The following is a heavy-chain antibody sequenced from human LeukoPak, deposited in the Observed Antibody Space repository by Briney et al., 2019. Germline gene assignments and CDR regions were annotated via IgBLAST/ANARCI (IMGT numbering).Heavy chain of an antibody. CDR1: GYTFTSYD. V-gene: IGHV1-8*03. CDR3: ARDWGMSGSYFDY. CDR2: MNPNSGNT. J-gene: IGHJ4*02. D-gene: IGHD1-26*01. Sequence: ASVKVSCKASGYTFTSYDINWVRQATGQGLEWMGWMNPNSGNTGYAQKFQGRVTITRDTSTSTVYMELSSLRSEDTAVYYCARDWGMSGSYFDYWGQGTLVTVSS.